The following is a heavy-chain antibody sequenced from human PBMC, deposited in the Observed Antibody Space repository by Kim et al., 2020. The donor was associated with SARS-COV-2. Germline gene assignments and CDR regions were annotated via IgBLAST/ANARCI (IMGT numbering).Heavy chain of an antibody. V-gene: IGHV3-66*01. Sequence: YYADCVKGRFTSSADNSKNTLYVQMNRLRAEDTSVYYCARSVGATCFFGYLGQGTLVTVSS. J-gene: IGHJ4*02. CDR3: ARSVGATCFFGY. D-gene: IGHD1-26*01.